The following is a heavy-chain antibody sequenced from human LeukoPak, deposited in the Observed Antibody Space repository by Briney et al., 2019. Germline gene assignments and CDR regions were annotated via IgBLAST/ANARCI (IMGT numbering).Heavy chain of an antibody. Sequence: PGGSLRLSCAASGFTFRSYDMSWVRQAPGKGLEWVSGISGTGGGTYYADSVKGRFTISRDNSKNTLYLQMDNLRAEDTAVYYCAKGGRDVATTYFDYWGQGTLVTVSS. D-gene: IGHD5-24*01. CDR2: ISGTGGGT. V-gene: IGHV3-23*01. CDR3: AKGGRDVATTYFDY. J-gene: IGHJ4*02. CDR1: GFTFRSYD.